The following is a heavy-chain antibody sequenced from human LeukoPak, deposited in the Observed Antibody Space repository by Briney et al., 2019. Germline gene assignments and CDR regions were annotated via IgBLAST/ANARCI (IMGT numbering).Heavy chain of an antibody. V-gene: IGHV1-46*01. CDR1: GYSFTSYG. J-gene: IGHJ4*02. CDR3: ARDGQALDY. CDR2: INPSGGST. Sequence: ASVKVSCKASGYSFTSYGISWVRQAPGQGLEWMGIINPSGGSTSYAQKFQGRVTMTRDMSTSTVYMELSSLRSEDTAVYYCARDGQALDYWGQGTLVTVSS.